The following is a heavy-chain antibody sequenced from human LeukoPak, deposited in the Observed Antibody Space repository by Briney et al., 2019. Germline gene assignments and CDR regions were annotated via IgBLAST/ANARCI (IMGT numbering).Heavy chain of an antibody. Sequence: GGSLRLSCAASGFTFSSYEMNWVRQAPGKGPEWVPYIHISGSPIYYADSVKGRFTISRDNAKNSLFLQMNSLRAEDTAIYYCTRANGGYSYGYPDYWGQGTLVTVSS. CDR2: IHISGSPI. V-gene: IGHV3-48*03. CDR3: TRANGGYSYGYPDY. D-gene: IGHD5-18*01. J-gene: IGHJ4*02. CDR1: GFTFSSYE.